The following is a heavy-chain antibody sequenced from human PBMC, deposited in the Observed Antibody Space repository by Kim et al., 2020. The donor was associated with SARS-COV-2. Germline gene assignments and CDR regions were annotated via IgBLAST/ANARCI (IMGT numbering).Heavy chain of an antibody. J-gene: IGHJ4*02. Sequence: GGSLRLSCAASGFTFSSYSMNWVRQAPGKGLECVSSISSSSSYIYYADSVKGRFTISRDNAKNSLYLQMNSLRAEDTAVYYCARDFLWGSGSYSFDYWGQGTLVTVSS. CDR3: ARDFLWGSGSYSFDY. V-gene: IGHV3-21*01. CDR1: GFTFSSYS. CDR2: ISSSSSYI. D-gene: IGHD3-10*01.